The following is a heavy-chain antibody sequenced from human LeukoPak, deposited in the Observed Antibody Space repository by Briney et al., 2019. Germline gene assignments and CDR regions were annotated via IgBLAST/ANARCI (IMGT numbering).Heavy chain of an antibody. CDR3: ARGRGSGSYYHD. D-gene: IGHD3-10*01. J-gene: IGHJ4*02. CDR2: INRGGDT. Sequence: PSETLSLTCAVYGGSFSGYYWGWFRQPPGKGLEWLGEINRGGDTNYNPSLKSRVTISIDTSRNQFSLDLSSVTAADTAVYYCARGRGSGSYYHDWGLGTLVTVSS. CDR1: GGSFSGYY. V-gene: IGHV4-34*01.